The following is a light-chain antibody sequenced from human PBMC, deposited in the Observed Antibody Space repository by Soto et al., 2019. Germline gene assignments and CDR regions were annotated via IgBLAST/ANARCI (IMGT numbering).Light chain of an antibody. J-gene: IGLJ3*02. Sequence: QTVVTQEPSFSVSPGRTVTLTCGLRSGSVTTSYYPSWYQQTPGQAPRTLIYSTNTRSSGVPDRFSGSILGNKAALTITGAQADDDSDYYCVLYMGSGIWVFGGGTKLTVL. V-gene: IGLV8-61*01. CDR2: STN. CDR3: VLYMGSGIWV. CDR1: SGSVTTSYY.